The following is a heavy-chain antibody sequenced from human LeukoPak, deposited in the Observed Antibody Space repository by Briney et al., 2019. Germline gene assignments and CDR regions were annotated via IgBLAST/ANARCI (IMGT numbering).Heavy chain of an antibody. CDR2: ISAYNGNT. J-gene: IGHJ4*02. CDR1: GYTFTSYG. Sequence: ASVKVSCKASGYTFTSYGISWVRQAPGQGLEWMGWISAYNGNTNYAQKLQGRVTMTTDTSTSTAYMELRSLRSDDTAVYYCARSPTWLQGTGLFDYWGQGTLVTVSS. V-gene: IGHV1-18*01. CDR3: ARSPTWLQGTGLFDY. D-gene: IGHD5-24*01.